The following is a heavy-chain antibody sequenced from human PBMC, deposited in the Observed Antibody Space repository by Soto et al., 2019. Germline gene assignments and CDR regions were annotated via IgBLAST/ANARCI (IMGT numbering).Heavy chain of an antibody. CDR2: IIPILGET. CDR1: GTIFSSYT. J-gene: IGHJ6*02. D-gene: IGHD3-16*01. V-gene: IGHV1-69*08. Sequence: QVQLVQSGAEVKKPGSSVRVSCKASGTIFSSYTISWVRQAPGQGLEWMGRIIPILGETNSAQKFQGRVTLNADKPTNTAYMELNSLRLEDTALYYCARGLGGRMDDWGQGTTVTVSS. CDR3: ARGLGGRMDD.